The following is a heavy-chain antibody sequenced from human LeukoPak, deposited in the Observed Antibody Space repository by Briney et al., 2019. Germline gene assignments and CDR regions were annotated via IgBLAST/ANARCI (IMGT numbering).Heavy chain of an antibody. J-gene: IGHJ4*02. CDR1: GFTFSSYA. Sequence: PGGSLRLSCAASGFTFSSYAMSWVRQAPGKGLEWVSAISGSGGSTYYADSVKGRFTISRDNSKNTLYLQMNSLRAEDTAVYYCAKDGGPYYYGSGRDYFDYWGQGTLVTVSS. CDR3: AKDGGPYYYGSGRDYFDY. D-gene: IGHD3-10*01. CDR2: ISGSGGST. V-gene: IGHV3-23*01.